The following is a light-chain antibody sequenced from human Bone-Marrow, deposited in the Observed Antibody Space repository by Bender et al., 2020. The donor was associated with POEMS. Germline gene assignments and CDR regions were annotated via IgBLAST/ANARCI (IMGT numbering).Light chain of an antibody. CDR1: DSNFGGNN. CDR3: GSYAISGPWV. CDR2: SNY. J-gene: IGLJ3*02. Sequence: QSVLTQPPSASGTPGQSVIISCSGTDSNFGGNNVNWYQHLPGTAPRLVVYSNYQRPSGVSYRFSGSKFGNTASLTISELQAEDEAKYYCGSYAISGPWVFGGGTKLTVL. V-gene: IGLV1-44*01.